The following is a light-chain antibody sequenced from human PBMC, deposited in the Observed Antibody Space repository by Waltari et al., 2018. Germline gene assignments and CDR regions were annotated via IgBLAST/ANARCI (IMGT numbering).Light chain of an antibody. V-gene: IGLV2-8*01. J-gene: IGLJ3*02. Sequence: QSALTQFPYASGSPGQSVTISCTGTSSDVGGNDYISWYQQHPGKAPKVIIYEVYKRPSGVPDRFSGSKSGNTASLTVSGLQAEDEANYYCSSYTGKYVFGGGTKLTVL. CDR3: SSYTGKYV. CDR2: EVY. CDR1: SSDVGGNDY.